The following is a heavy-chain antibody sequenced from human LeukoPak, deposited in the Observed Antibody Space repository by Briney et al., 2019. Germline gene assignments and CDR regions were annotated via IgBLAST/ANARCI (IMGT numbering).Heavy chain of an antibody. CDR3: ATDFPHSSSWYGDGGYFDY. CDR1: GYTLTELS. D-gene: IGHD6-13*01. CDR2: FDPEDGET. V-gene: IGHV1-24*01. Sequence: ASVKVSCKVSGYTLTELSMHWVRQAPGKGLEWMGGFDPEDGETIYAQKFQGRVTMTEDTSTDTAYMELSSLRSEDTAVYYCATDFPHSSSWYGDGGYFDYWGQGTLVTVSS. J-gene: IGHJ4*02.